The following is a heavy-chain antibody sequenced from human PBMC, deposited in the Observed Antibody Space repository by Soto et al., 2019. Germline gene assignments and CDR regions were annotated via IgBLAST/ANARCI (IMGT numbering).Heavy chain of an antibody. CDR1: GYTFTSYG. D-gene: IGHD3-3*01. Sequence: WASVKVSCKASGYTFTSYGISWVRQAPGQGLEWMGWISAYNGNTNYAQKLQGRVTMTTDTSTSTAYMELRSLRSDDTAVYYCARAWYYDFWSGYYRSYYYYGMDVWGQGTTVTVSS. J-gene: IGHJ6*02. V-gene: IGHV1-18*04. CDR2: ISAYNGNT. CDR3: ARAWYYDFWSGYYRSYYYYGMDV.